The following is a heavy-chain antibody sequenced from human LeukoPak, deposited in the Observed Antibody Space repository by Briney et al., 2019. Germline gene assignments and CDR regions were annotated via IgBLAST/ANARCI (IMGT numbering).Heavy chain of an antibody. CDR2: VSAATGSI. V-gene: IGHV3-48*02. Sequence: PGGSLSLSCAASGFTFSSYGMSWVRQAPGRGLEWVSYVSAATGSIYYADSVKGRFTISRDTAGNSLYLQMNSLRDEDTAVYFCAGNPGWAYFDSWGQGALVTVSS. D-gene: IGHD6-19*01. CDR3: AGNPGWAYFDS. CDR1: GFTFSSYG. J-gene: IGHJ4*02.